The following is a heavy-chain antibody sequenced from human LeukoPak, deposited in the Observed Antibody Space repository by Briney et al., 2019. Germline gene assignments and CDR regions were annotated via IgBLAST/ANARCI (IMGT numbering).Heavy chain of an antibody. D-gene: IGHD1-1*01. CDR2: IYTSGST. CDR1: GGSTSSGSYY. Sequence: SQTLSLTCTVSGGSTSSGSYYWSWIRQPAGKGLEWIGRIYTSGSTNYNPSLKSRVTISVDTSKNQFSLKLSSVTAADTAVYYCARGGTIPYYYYMDVWGKGTTVTVSS. V-gene: IGHV4-61*02. J-gene: IGHJ6*03. CDR3: ARGGTIPYYYYMDV.